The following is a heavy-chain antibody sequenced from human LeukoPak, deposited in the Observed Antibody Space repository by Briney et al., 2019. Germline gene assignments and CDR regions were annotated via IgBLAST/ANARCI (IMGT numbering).Heavy chain of an antibody. Sequence: GEPLKISCNGSGYXFTSYWIGWVRHMPGKGLEWIGIIYPGDSDTRYSPSFQGQVTISADKSISTAYLQWSSLQASDTAMYYCARLLYYPINYYYGMDVWGQGTTVTVSS. V-gene: IGHV5-51*01. CDR1: GYXFTSYW. CDR3: ARLLYYPINYYYGMDV. J-gene: IGHJ6*02. D-gene: IGHD3-22*01. CDR2: IYPGDSDT.